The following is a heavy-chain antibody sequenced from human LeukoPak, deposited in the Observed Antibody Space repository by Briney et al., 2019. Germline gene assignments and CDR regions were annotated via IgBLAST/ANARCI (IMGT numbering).Heavy chain of an antibody. CDR2: IIPIFGTA. V-gene: IGHV1-69*05. D-gene: IGHD3-22*01. CDR3: AREDSMIVVAGFDY. CDR1: GGTFSSYA. Sequence: SVKVSCTASGGTFSSYAISWVRQAPGQGLEWMGRIIPIFGTANYAQKFQGRVTITTDESTSTAYMELSSLRSEDTAVYYCAREDSMIVVAGFDYWGQGTLVTVSS. J-gene: IGHJ4*02.